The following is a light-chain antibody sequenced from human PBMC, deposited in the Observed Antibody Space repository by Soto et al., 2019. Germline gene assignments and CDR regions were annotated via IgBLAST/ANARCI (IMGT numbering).Light chain of an antibody. CDR3: QQYDGSLFT. CDR2: AAS. V-gene: IGKV3-20*01. CDR1: QSVSSSY. Sequence: EIVLTQSPGTLSVSLGERATLSCRASQSVSSSYLAWYQHKAGQPPRLLIYAASTRATGIPDRFSGNGSGAAFTLTISRLESEDIPVYYCQQYDGSLFTFGPGTKVVIK. J-gene: IGKJ3*01.